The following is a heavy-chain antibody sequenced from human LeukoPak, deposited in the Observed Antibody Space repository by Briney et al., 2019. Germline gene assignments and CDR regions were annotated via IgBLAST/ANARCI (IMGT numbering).Heavy chain of an antibody. Sequence: PGGSLRLSCAASGFTFSSYEMNWVRQAPGKGLEWVSYISSSGSTIYYADSVKGRFTISRDNAKNSLYLQMNSLRAEDTAVYYCARAHCGGDCYCDYWGQGTLVTVSS. CDR2: ISSSGSTI. J-gene: IGHJ4*02. CDR3: ARAHCGGDCYCDY. CDR1: GFTFSSYE. D-gene: IGHD2-21*02. V-gene: IGHV3-48*03.